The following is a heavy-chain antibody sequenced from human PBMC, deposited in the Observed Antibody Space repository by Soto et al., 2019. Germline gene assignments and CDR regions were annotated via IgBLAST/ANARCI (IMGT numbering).Heavy chain of an antibody. J-gene: IGHJ6*02. V-gene: IGHV3-11*01. CDR3: AREQSYGMDV. Sequence: QVQLVESGGGLVKPGGSLRLSCAASGFTFSDYYTSWNREAPGKGLEWVSYISTTGTTIYYAVSMQGRFTISRDNAKNSLYLQIDSLRPDDTAVYYCAREQSYGMDVWGQGTTVTVSS. CDR1: GFTFSDYY. CDR2: ISTTGTTI.